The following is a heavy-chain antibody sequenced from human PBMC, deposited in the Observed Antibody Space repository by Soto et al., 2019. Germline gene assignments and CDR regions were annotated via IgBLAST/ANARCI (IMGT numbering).Heavy chain of an antibody. CDR3: ARDKMADYYDSSGYYCDS. V-gene: IGHV3-33*01. CDR2: IWYDGSNK. J-gene: IGHJ5*01. D-gene: IGHD3-22*01. CDR1: GGTFSSYG. Sequence: QVQLVQSGAEVKKPGSSVKVSCKASGGTFSSYGMHWVRQAPGKGLEWVAVIWYDGSNKYYADSVKGRFTISRDNSKNTLYLQMNSLRAEDTAVYYCARDKMADYYDSSGYYCDSWGQGTLVTVSS.